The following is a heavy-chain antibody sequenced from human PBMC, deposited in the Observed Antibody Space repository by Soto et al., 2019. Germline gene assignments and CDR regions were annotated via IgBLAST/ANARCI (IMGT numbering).Heavy chain of an antibody. CDR2: IYYSGST. Sequence: PSETLSLTCTVSGGSISSYYWSWIRQPPGKGLEWIGYIYYSGSTNYNPSLKSRVTISVDTSKNQFSLKLSSVTAADTAVYYCARHVVFSFHYFDYWGQGTLVTVSS. J-gene: IGHJ4*02. V-gene: IGHV4-59*08. CDR3: ARHVVFSFHYFDY. CDR1: GGSISSYY.